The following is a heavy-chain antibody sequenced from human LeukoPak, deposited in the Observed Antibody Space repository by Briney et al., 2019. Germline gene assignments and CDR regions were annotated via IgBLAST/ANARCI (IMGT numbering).Heavy chain of an antibody. CDR3: ARDQEGRGWYVYFDY. CDR2: ISSSGSII. Sequence: GGSLRLSCAASGFTFSDYYMSWIRQAPGKGLEWVSYISSSGSIIYYADSVKGRFSISRDNAKNSLYLQMNSLRAEDTAVYYCARDQEGRGWYVYFDYWGQGTLVTVSS. D-gene: IGHD6-19*01. V-gene: IGHV3-11*01. CDR1: GFTFSDYY. J-gene: IGHJ4*02.